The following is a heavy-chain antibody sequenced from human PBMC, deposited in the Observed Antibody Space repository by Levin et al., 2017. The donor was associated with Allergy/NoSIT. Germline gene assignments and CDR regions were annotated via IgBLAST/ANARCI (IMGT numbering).Heavy chain of an antibody. CDR2: ISYDGSNK. D-gene: IGHD2-2*01. CDR3: AKEDNIVQVYYYGMDV. V-gene: IGHV3-30*18. J-gene: IGHJ6*02. CDR1: GFTFSSYG. Sequence: GGSLRLSCAASGFTFSSYGMHWVRQAPGKGLEWVAVISYDGSNKYYADSVKGRFTISRDNSKNTLYLQMNSLRAEDTAVYYCAKEDNIVQVYYYGMDVWGQGTTVTVSS.